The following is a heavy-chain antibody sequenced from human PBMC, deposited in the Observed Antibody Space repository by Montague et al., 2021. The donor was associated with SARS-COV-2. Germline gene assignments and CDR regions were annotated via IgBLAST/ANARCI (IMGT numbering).Heavy chain of an antibody. CDR3: ARRGETYPNVFDY. J-gene: IGHJ4*02. CDR2: ISYTGIT. V-gene: IGHV4-31*03. CDR1: GDSISNGGYY. Sequence: TLSLTCSVSGDSISNGGYYWSWIRQLPEKGLEWIALISYTGITYSNPSLESRVTMSVDTSKNHFSLNLRSVTAADTAIYYCARRGETYPNVFDYWGQGTPVTVSS. D-gene: IGHD4/OR15-4a*01.